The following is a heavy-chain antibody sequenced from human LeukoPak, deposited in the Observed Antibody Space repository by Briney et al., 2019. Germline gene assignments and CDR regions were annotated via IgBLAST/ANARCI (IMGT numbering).Heavy chain of an antibody. CDR3: ARMVLWFGELPSRGNDYGMDV. D-gene: IGHD3-10*01. Sequence: GSLRLSCAASGFTVSNAWMSWFRQAPGKGLEWIGEINHSGSTNYNPSLKSRVTISVDTSKNQFSLKLSSVTAADTAVYYCARMVLWFGELPSRGNDYGMDVWGQGTTVTVSS. CDR2: INHSGST. V-gene: IGHV4-34*01. J-gene: IGHJ6*02. CDR1: GFTVSNAW.